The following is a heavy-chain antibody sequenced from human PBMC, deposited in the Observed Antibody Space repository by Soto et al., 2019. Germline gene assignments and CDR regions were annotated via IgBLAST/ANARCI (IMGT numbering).Heavy chain of an antibody. CDR3: AGGGSSSGLDY. D-gene: IGHD6-6*01. V-gene: IGHV4-59*01. J-gene: IGHJ4*02. CDR2: VYYSGST. CDR1: GGSISSYY. Sequence: QVQLQESGPGLVKPSETLSLTCTVSGGSISSYYWSWIRQPPGKGLEWIGYVYYSGSTNYNPSLKSRVTISVDTAKNQFSRKLSSVTAADTAVYYWAGGGSSSGLDYWGQGTLVTVSS.